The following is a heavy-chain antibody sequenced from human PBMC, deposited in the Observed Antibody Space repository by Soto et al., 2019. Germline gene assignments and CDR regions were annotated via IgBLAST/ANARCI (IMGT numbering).Heavy chain of an antibody. CDR2: IIPIFGTA. Sequence: ASVKVSCKASGGTFSSYAISWLRQAPGQGLEWMGGIIPIFGTANYAQKFQGRVTITADESTSTAYMELSSLRSEDTAVYYCARDRRVCGGDCYSRPEPWFDPWGQGTLVTVSS. D-gene: IGHD2-21*02. CDR3: ARDRRVCGGDCYSRPEPWFDP. CDR1: GGTFSSYA. V-gene: IGHV1-69*13. J-gene: IGHJ5*02.